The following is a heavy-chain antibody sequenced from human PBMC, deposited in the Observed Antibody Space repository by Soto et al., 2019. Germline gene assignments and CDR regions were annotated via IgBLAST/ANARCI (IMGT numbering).Heavy chain of an antibody. D-gene: IGHD4-17*01. CDR3: ARVDYGDYCCYFDR. J-gene: IGHJ2*01. CDR2: IYSGGST. Sequence: EVQLVESGGGLIQPGGSLRLSCAASGFTVTNKYMTWVRQAPGKGLEWVSVIYSGGSTSYADSVKGRFTISRDNSKNILYFQLNSLRAEDTAVYYCARVDYGDYCCYFDRWGRGTLVTVSS. V-gene: IGHV3-53*01. CDR1: GFTVTNKY.